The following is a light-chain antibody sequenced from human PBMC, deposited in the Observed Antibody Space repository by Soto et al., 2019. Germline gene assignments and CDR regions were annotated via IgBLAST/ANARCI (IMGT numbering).Light chain of an antibody. V-gene: IGLV2-8*01. CDR3: SSYAGSNNFVV. J-gene: IGLJ2*01. CDR2: EVS. CDR1: SSDVGGYND. Sequence: QSALTQPPSASGSPGQSVTISCTGTSSDVGGYNDVSWYQQHPGKAPKLMIYEVSKRPSGVPDRFSGSKSGNTASLTVSGLQAEDEDDYYCSSYAGSNNFVVFGGGTQLTVL.